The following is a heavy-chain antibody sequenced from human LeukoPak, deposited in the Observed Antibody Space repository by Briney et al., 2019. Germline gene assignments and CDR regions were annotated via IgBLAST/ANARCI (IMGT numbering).Heavy chain of an antibody. Sequence: PSETLSLTCTVSGGSISSDYWSWIRQPPGKGLEWIGYIYTSGSINYNPSLKSRITISLDMSKNQFSLKLSSVTAADTAVYYCARLAGSSPSDYWGQGTLVTVSS. V-gene: IGHV4-4*09. CDR3: ARLAGSSPSDY. CDR2: IYTSGSI. D-gene: IGHD6-6*01. J-gene: IGHJ4*02. CDR1: GGSISSDY.